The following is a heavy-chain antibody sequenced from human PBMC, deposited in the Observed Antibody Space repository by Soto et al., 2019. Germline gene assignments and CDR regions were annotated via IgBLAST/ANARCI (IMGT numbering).Heavy chain of an antibody. V-gene: IGHV4-34*01. CDR2: INHSGRT. J-gene: IGHJ4*02. Sequence: PSETLSLTCAVYGGSFSDYSWNWNWIRQPPGKGLEWIGEINHSGRTYYNPSFKSRVTISIDTSKNQFSLKLSSVTATDTAVYYCARQRTTVVTQAYFDHWGQGALVTVSS. CDR3: ARQRTTVVTQAYFDH. CDR1: GGSFSDYSWN. D-gene: IGHD2-21*02.